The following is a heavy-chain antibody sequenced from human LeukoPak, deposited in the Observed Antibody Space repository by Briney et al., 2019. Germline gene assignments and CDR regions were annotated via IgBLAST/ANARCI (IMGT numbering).Heavy chain of an antibody. CDR2: INPSGGST. V-gene: IGHV1-46*01. J-gene: IGHJ4*02. D-gene: IGHD3-10*01. CDR1: GYIFSSYY. Sequence: GASVKVSCKASGYIFSSYYMHWVRQAPGQGLEWMGIINPSGGSTSYAQKFQGRVTMTRDTSTSTVYMELSSLRSDDTAVYYCARDSLLWFGELYDYWGQGTLVTVSS. CDR3: ARDSLLWFGELYDY.